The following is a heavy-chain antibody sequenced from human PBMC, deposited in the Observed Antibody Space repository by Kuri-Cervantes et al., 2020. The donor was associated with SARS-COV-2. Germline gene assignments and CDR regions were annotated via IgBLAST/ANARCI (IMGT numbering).Heavy chain of an antibody. V-gene: IGHV3-23*01. CDR3: ARVTPTGKLDY. J-gene: IGHJ4*02. D-gene: IGHD2-15*01. Sequence: LSLTCAASGFTFSIYAMAWVRQAPGKGLEWVSTIFGSGDRTYYADSVKGRFSISRDNSKNTLYLQMNSLRAEDTAVYYCARVTPTGKLDYWGQGTLVTVSS. CDR1: GFTFSIYA. CDR2: IFGSGDRT.